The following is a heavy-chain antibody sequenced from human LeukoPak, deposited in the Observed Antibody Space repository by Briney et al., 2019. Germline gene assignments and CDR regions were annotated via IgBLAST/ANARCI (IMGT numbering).Heavy chain of an antibody. CDR2: INPNSGGT. CDR3: ARDLRRIAAAMGPNWFDP. Sequence: ASVKVSCKASGYTFTGYYMHWVRQAPGQGLEWMGWINPNSGGTNYAQKFQGRVTMTRDTSISTSYMELSRLRSHDTAVYYCARDLRRIAAAMGPNWFDPWGQGTLVTVSS. V-gene: IGHV1-2*02. D-gene: IGHD6-13*01. CDR1: GYTFTGYY. J-gene: IGHJ5*02.